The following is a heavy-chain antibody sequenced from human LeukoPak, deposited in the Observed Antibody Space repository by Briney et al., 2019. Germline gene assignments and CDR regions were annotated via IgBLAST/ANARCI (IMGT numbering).Heavy chain of an antibody. V-gene: IGHV3-53*01. J-gene: IGHJ5*02. CDR3: ARFHDYGNSQTWFDP. CDR1: GFTFRSYA. CDR2: IYSGGST. Sequence: GGSLRLSCAASGFTFRSYAMTWVRQSPGKGLEWVSVIYSGGSTYYADSVKGRFTISRDNSKNTLYLQMNSLRAEDTAVYYCARFHDYGNSQTWFDPWGQGTLVTVSS. D-gene: IGHD4-17*01.